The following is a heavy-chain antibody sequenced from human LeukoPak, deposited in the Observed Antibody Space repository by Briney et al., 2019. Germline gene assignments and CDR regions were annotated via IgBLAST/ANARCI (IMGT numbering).Heavy chain of an antibody. Sequence: SETLSLTCTVSGGSISSSSYYWGWIRQPPGKGLEWIGSIYYSGGTYYNPSLKSRVTISVDTSKNQFSLKLSSVTAADTAVYYCARHPLAAAGFDYWGQGTLVTVSS. CDR3: ARHPLAAAGFDY. CDR2: IYYSGGT. V-gene: IGHV4-39*01. J-gene: IGHJ4*02. D-gene: IGHD6-13*01. CDR1: GGSISSSSYY.